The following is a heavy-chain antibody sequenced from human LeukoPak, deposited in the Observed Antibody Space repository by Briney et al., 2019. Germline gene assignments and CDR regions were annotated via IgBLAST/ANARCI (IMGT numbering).Heavy chain of an antibody. Sequence: SETLSLTCAVSGGSISSSYWWRLVRQPPGKGLEWVGEIYHSGSTNYNPSLKSRVTISVDKSKNQFSLKLSSVTAADTAVYYCARVSTVTTFAFDIWGQGTMVTVSS. V-gene: IGHV4-4*02. CDR2: IYHSGST. J-gene: IGHJ3*02. CDR1: GGSISSSYW. D-gene: IGHD4-17*01. CDR3: ARVSTVTTFAFDI.